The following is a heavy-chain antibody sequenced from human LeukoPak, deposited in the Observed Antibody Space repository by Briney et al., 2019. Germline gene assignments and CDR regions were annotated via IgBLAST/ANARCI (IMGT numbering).Heavy chain of an antibody. J-gene: IGHJ1*01. CDR2: IWYDGSNK. V-gene: IGHV3-33*01. CDR3: ASAGYSSGWYQGEYFQH. D-gene: IGHD6-19*01. CDR1: GFTFSSYG. Sequence: GRSLRLSCAASGFTFSSYGMHWVRQAPGKGLEWVAVIWYDGSNKYYADSVKGRFTISRDNSKNTLYLQMDSLRAEDTAVYYCASAGYSSGWYQGEYFQHWGQGTLVTVSS.